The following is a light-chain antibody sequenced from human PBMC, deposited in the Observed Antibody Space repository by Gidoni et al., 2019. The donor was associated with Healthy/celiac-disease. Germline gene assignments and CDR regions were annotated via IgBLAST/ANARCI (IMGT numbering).Light chain of an antibody. CDR2: GAS. V-gene: IGKV3-20*01. CDR3: QQYGSSPFT. CDR1: QSVSSSN. J-gene: IGKJ3*01. Sequence: EIVLTQSPGTLSLSPGERATLSCRASQSVSSSNLAWYQQKPGQAPRLLIYGASSRATGIPDRFSGSGSGTDFTLTISRLEPEDFAVYYCQQYGSSPFTFXPXTKVDIK.